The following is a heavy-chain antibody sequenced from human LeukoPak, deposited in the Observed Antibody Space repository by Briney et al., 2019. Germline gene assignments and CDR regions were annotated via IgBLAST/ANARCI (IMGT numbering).Heavy chain of an antibody. CDR3: ARVQVRSGWYGYYYMDV. CDR2: IYYSGST. D-gene: IGHD6-19*01. CDR1: GGSICSYY. V-gene: IGHV4-59*01. Sequence: SETLSLTXTVSGGSICSYYWSWIRQTPGKGLEWIGYIYYSGSTNYNPSLKSRVTISVDTSKNQFSLKLSSVTAADTAVYYSARVQVRSGWYGYYYMDVWGKGATVTVSS. J-gene: IGHJ6*03.